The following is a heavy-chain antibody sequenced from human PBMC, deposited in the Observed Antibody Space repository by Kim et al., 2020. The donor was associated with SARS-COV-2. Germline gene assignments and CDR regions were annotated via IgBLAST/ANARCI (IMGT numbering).Heavy chain of an antibody. D-gene: IGHD1-26*01. J-gene: IGHJ3*01. CDR3: ARDAGGSYGDAFDV. Sequence: ADTVRGGLTISRGNAKNTLSLQMSSLRAEDTAVYYCARDAGGSYGDAFDVWGQGTMVTVSS. V-gene: IGHV3-74*01.